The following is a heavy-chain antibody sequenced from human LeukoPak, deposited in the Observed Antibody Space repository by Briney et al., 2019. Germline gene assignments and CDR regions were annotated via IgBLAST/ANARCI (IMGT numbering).Heavy chain of an antibody. J-gene: IGHJ4*02. Sequence: PGGSLRLSCAASGFTFSSYSMNWVRQAPGKGLEWVSYISSSSSTIYYADSVKGRFTISRDNSKNTLYLQMNSLRAEDTAVYYCANPIRTYTVTTSDFDYWGQGTLVTVSS. CDR3: ANPIRTYTVTTSDFDY. V-gene: IGHV3-48*01. CDR2: ISSSSSTI. CDR1: GFTFSSYS. D-gene: IGHD4-11*01.